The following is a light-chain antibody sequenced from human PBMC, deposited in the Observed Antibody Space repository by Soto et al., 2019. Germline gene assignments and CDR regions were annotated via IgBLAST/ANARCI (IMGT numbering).Light chain of an antibody. J-gene: IGLJ2*01. V-gene: IGLV2-14*03. CDR2: EVS. CDR1: SSDVGGYNY. Sequence: QSALTQPASVSGSPGQSITISCTGTSSDVGGYNYVSWYQQHPGKAPKLMIYEVSNRPSGVSNRFSGSKSDNTASLTISGLQAEDEAEYNCSSYTSSSTVVFGGGTKLTVL. CDR3: SSYTSSSTVV.